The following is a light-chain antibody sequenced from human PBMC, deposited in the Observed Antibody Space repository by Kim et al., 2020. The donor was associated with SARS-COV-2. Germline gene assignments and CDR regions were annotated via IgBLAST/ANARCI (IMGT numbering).Light chain of an antibody. J-gene: IGLJ1*01. CDR2: YDS. CDR3: QVWDSSSDHSYV. CDR1: NIGSKS. Sequence: PGKTARITCGGNNIGSKSVHWYQQKPGQAPVLVIYYDSDRPSGIPERFSGSNSGNTATLTINRVEAGDEADYYCQVWDSSSDHSYVFGTGTKVTVL. V-gene: IGLV3-21*04.